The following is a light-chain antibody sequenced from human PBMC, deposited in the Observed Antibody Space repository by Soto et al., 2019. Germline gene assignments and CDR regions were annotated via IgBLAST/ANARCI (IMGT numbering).Light chain of an antibody. Sequence: QSVLTQPASVSGSPGQSITISCTGTSSDVGGYNYVPWYQQHPGKAPKLMIYEVSNRPSGVSNRFSGSKSGNTASLTISGLQAEDEADYYCSSYTSSSTLFGGGTQLTVL. V-gene: IGLV2-14*01. CDR3: SSYTSSSTL. J-gene: IGLJ2*01. CDR2: EVS. CDR1: SSDVGGYNY.